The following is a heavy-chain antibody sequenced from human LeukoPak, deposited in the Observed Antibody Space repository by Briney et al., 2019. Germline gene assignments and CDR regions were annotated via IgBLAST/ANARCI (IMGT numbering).Heavy chain of an antibody. D-gene: IGHD2-15*01. CDR1: GYTFTNYG. J-gene: IGHJ4*02. V-gene: IGHV1-18*04. CDR2: ISANNGEI. Sequence: GASVKVSCKASGYTFTNYGISWVRQAPGQGLEWMSWISANNGEIRYAQNFQARVTMTTDTSTTTAYMELRSLRSDDTALYYSALVLPSAHHVFSSDYWGQGTQVTVSS. CDR3: ALVLPSAHHVFSSDY.